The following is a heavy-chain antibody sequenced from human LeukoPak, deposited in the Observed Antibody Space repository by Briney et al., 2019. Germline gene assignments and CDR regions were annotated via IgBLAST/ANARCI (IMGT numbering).Heavy chain of an antibody. CDR3: AKDIVGATNSAFDI. CDR1: GFTFSSYG. Sequence: PGRSLRLSCAASGFTFSSYGMHWVRQAPGKGLEWVAVIWYDGSNKYYADSVKGRFTISRDNSKNTLYLQMNSLRAEDTAVYYCAKDIVGATNSAFDIWGQGTMVTVSS. V-gene: IGHV3-33*06. D-gene: IGHD1-26*01. CDR2: IWYDGSNK. J-gene: IGHJ3*02.